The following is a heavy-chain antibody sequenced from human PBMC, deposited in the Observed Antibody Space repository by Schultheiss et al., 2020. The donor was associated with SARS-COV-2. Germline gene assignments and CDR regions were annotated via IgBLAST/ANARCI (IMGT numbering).Heavy chain of an antibody. D-gene: IGHD2-15*01. CDR2: IIPMFGTT. CDR3: AKGRIELLQPMYV. Sequence: SVKVSCKASGGAFSTYTIAWVRQAPGQGLEWMGGIIPMFGTTNYAEKFQGRVTITTDEPTSTAYMELSSLRSEDTAVYYCAKGRIELLQPMYVWGQGTTVTVSS. CDR1: GGAFSTYT. J-gene: IGHJ6*02. V-gene: IGHV1-69*05.